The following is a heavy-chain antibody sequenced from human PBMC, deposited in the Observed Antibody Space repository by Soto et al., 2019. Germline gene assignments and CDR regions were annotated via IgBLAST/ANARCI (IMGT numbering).Heavy chain of an antibody. Sequence: EASVKVSCKASGYTFTGYYMHLVRQAPGQGLELMGWMNPNGGGTDYGQKFQGWVTMARDASISAACMERSRLRSEETAVYYCAXADGYDFWSGYSELGFDYWGQGTLVTVSS. CDR2: MNPNGGGT. CDR1: GYTFTGYY. V-gene: IGHV1-2*04. J-gene: IGHJ4*02. CDR3: AXADGYDFWSGYSELGFDY. D-gene: IGHD3-3*01.